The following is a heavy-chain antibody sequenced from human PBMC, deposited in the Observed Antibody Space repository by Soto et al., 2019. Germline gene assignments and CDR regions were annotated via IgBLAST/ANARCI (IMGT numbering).Heavy chain of an antibody. Sequence: QVPLQESGPGLVKPSQTLSLTCTVSGGSISSGDDFWTWIRQPPGKGLEWIGYIYYSGSTYYNPSLKSRLTMSVETSKNQFSLKLSSVTAADTAVYYCARDRAKWKDYYYYGMDVWGQGTTVTVSS. V-gene: IGHV4-30-4*01. CDR1: GGSISSGDDF. CDR3: ARDRAKWKDYYYYGMDV. CDR2: IYYSGST. D-gene: IGHD1-20*01. J-gene: IGHJ6*02.